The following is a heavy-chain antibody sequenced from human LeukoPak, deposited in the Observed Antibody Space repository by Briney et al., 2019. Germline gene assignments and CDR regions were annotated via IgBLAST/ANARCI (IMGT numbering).Heavy chain of an antibody. Sequence: PGGSLRLSCAASGFTFSSYAMHWVRQAPGKGLEWVAVISYDGSNKYYADSVKGRFTISRDDSKNTLYLQMNSLRAEDTAVYYCARDPSRWGYCSSTSCPEARNAFDIWGQGTMVTVSS. D-gene: IGHD2-2*01. V-gene: IGHV3-30-3*01. CDR3: ARDPSRWGYCSSTSCPEARNAFDI. CDR2: ISYDGSNK. CDR1: GFTFSSYA. J-gene: IGHJ3*02.